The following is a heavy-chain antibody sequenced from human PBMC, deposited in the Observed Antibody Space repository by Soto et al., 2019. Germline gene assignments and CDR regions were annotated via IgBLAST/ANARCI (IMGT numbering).Heavy chain of an antibody. CDR2: LYYSGNT. D-gene: IGHD3-10*01. Sequence: QLQLQESGPGLVKPSETLSLTCTVSGGSLSSSNSYWGWFRQPPGKGLEWIGSLYYSGNTYYNPSLQSRVTISVDTSKNQFSLKVTSVTAPDTAVYFCARHEHYFGSAEYWGQGTLVTVSS. V-gene: IGHV4-39*01. CDR1: GGSLSSSNSY. J-gene: IGHJ1*01. CDR3: ARHEHYFGSAEY.